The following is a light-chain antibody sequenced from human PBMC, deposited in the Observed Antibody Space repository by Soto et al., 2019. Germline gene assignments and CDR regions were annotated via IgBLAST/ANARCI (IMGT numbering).Light chain of an antibody. CDR1: GSSIGTNT. CDR3: AAWDGSLNNVL. V-gene: IGLV1-44*01. Sequence: QSVLTQPPSASGTPGQRVTISCSGSGSSIGTNTVNWYLQLPGTAPKLLIYCNNQRPSGVPDRFSGSKSGTSASLAISGLQSEDEADYYCAAWDGSLNNVLFGGGTKVTVL. CDR2: CNN. J-gene: IGLJ2*01.